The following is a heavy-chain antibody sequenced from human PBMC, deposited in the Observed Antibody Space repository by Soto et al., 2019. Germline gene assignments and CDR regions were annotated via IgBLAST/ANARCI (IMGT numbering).Heavy chain of an antibody. D-gene: IGHD3-16*01. V-gene: IGHV3-11*01. Sequence: QVQLVESGGGLVKPGGSLRLSCAASGFILSDYYMSWIRQAPGKGLDWVSYIRVSGTSIYYADSVKGRFTVSRDNAKSSVYLQMNSLRAEDTAFYYCVRDGGPLSYYGLDVWGQGTTVTVSS. CDR3: VRDGGPLSYYGLDV. CDR2: IRVSGTSI. J-gene: IGHJ6*02. CDR1: GFILSDYY.